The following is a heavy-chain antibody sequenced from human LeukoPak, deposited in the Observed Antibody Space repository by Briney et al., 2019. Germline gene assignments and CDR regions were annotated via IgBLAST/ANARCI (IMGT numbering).Heavy chain of an antibody. D-gene: IGHD5-12*01. V-gene: IGHV3-23*01. CDR3: AKDLNPGIGDIVATWVDY. CDR2: ISGSGGST. CDR1: GFTFSSYA. Sequence: PGGSLRLSCAASGFTFSSYAMSWVRQAPGKGLEWVSAISGSGGSTYYADSVKGRFTISRDNSKNTLYLQMNSLRAEDTAVYYCAKDLNPGIGDIVATWVDYWGQGTLVTVSS. J-gene: IGHJ4*02.